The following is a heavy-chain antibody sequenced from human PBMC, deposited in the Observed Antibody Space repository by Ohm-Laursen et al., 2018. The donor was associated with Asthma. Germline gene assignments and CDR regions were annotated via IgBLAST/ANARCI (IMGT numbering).Heavy chain of an antibody. V-gene: IGHV1-2*06. CDR2: INPNSGGT. Sequence: GASVKVSCKASGYTFTGYYMHWVRQAPGQGLEWMGRINPNSGGTNYAQKFQGRVTMTRDTSISTAYMELSRLRSDDTAVYYCARGTVTSRGNWFDPWGQGTLVTVSS. CDR3: ARGTVTSRGNWFDP. J-gene: IGHJ5*02. D-gene: IGHD4-17*01. CDR1: GYTFTGYY.